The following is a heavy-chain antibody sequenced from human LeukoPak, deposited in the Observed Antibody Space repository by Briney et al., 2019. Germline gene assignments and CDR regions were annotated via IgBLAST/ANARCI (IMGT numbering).Heavy chain of an antibody. V-gene: IGHV3-74*01. D-gene: IGHD6-13*01. CDR1: APTLGSLW. J-gene: IGHJ4*02. CDR3: ETARRYSSPYDY. Sequence: RSLTPSCPVSAPTLGSLWMDWVRHAQGKGLGWGSRINSDGSSTSYADSVKDRYTISRDNAKNTLYLEMNSVRGEDTAVYYCETARRYSSPYDYLGQGTLVTGSS. CDR2: INSDGSST.